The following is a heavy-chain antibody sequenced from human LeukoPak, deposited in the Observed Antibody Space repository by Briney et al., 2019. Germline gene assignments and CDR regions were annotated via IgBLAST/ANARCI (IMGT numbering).Heavy chain of an antibody. D-gene: IGHD2-15*01. J-gene: IGHJ4*02. V-gene: IGHV4-39*01. CDR3: ASDRYDPYCSGGSCYPFDY. CDR1: GGSISSSSYY. Sequence: SETLSLTCTVSGGSISSSSYYWGWIRQPPGKGLEWIGSIYYSGSTYYNPSLKSRVTISVGTSKNQFSLKLSSVTAADTAVYYCASDRYDPYCSGGSCYPFDYWGQGTLVTVSS. CDR2: IYYSGST.